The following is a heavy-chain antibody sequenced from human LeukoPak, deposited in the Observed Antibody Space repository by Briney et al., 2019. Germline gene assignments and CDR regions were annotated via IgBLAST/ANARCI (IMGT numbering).Heavy chain of an antibody. D-gene: IGHD3-22*01. Sequence: GGSLRLSCAASGFTFSSYAMSWVRQAPGKGLEWVSAISGSGGSTYYVDSVKGRFTISRDNSKNTLYLQMNSLRAEDTAVYYCAKGHYYDSSGYPGSDAFDIWGQGTMVTVSS. V-gene: IGHV3-23*01. CDR3: AKGHYYDSSGYPGSDAFDI. CDR1: GFTFSSYA. J-gene: IGHJ3*02. CDR2: ISGSGGST.